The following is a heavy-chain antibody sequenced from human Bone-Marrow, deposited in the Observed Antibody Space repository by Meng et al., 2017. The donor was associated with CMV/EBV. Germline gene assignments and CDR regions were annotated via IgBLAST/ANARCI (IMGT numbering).Heavy chain of an antibody. CDR1: GFTFSSYS. D-gene: IGHD6-13*01. V-gene: IGHV3-48*04. CDR3: ARGLDGSSWYLFDY. CDR2: INNETSLI. J-gene: IGHJ4*02. Sequence: GESLKISCAASGFTFSSYSMNWVRQAPGKGLEWISYINNETSLILYADSVKGRFTIFRDNTKNSLYLQMNSLRAEDTALYYCARGLDGSSWYLFDYWGQGALVTVSS.